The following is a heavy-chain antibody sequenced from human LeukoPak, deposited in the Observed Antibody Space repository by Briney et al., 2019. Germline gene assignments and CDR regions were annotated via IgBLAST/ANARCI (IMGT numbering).Heavy chain of an antibody. CDR3: ARTVVVPAAMVGFDP. CDR2: INPSGGST. CDR1: GYTFTSYY. D-gene: IGHD2-2*01. V-gene: IGHV1-46*01. Sequence: ASVKVSCKASGYTFTSYYMHWVRQAPGQGLEWMGIINPSGGSTSYAQKFQGRVTMTRDMSMSTVYMELSSLRSEDTAVYYCARTVVVPAAMVGFDPWGQGTLVTVSS. J-gene: IGHJ5*02.